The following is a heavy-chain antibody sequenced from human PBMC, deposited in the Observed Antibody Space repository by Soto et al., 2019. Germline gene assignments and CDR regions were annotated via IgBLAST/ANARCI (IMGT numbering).Heavy chain of an antibody. J-gene: IGHJ4*02. CDR3: ARSSGWYYVDY. V-gene: IGHV1-3*01. D-gene: IGHD3-22*01. CDR2: INAGNGNT. Sequence: WASVKVSCKASGYTFTSYGIHWVRQAPGQRLEWMGWINAGNGNTKYSQKFQGRVTITRDTSASTAYMELSSLRSEDTAVYYCARSSGWYYVDYWGQGTRVTVSS. CDR1: GYTFTSYG.